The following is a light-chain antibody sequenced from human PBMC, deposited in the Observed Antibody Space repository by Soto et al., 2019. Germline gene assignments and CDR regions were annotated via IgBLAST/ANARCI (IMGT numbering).Light chain of an antibody. Sequence: IVLTQSPGTLSLSPGERATLSCRASQTVSNNFLAWYQEKPGRCPRLLIYGASTRATGIPARFSGSGSGTEFTLTISSLQSEDFAVYYCQHYNYWPYTFGQGTKVDI. CDR3: QHYNYWPYT. V-gene: IGKV3-15*01. CDR2: GAS. CDR1: QTVSNNF. J-gene: IGKJ2*01.